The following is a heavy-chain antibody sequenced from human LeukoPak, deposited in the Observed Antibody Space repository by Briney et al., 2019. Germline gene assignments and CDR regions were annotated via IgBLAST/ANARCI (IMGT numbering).Heavy chain of an antibody. V-gene: IGHV1-2*02. CDR2: INPNSGGT. J-gene: IGHJ6*02. Sequence: ASVKVSCKASGYTFTGYYMHWVRQAPGQGLEWMGWINPNSGGTTYAQKFQGRVTMTRDTSISTAYMELSRLRSDDTAVYYCARVVVEHYYYYGMGVWGQGTTVTVSS. D-gene: IGHD2-15*01. CDR1: GYTFTGYY. CDR3: ARVVVEHYYYYGMGV.